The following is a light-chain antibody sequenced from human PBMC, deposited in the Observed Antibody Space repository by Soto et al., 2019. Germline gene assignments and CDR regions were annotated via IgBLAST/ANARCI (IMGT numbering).Light chain of an antibody. J-gene: IGKJ4*01. CDR2: GAS. V-gene: IGKV3-11*01. CDR3: LQRSNWLT. Sequence: IGFTKSPTTLSFSPGERATLSCRASQSVSSYLAWYQQKPGQAPRLLIYGASNRATGIPARFSGSGSGTDFTLTISSLEPEDSAVYYCLQRSNWLTFGGGTKVDIK. CDR1: QSVSSY.